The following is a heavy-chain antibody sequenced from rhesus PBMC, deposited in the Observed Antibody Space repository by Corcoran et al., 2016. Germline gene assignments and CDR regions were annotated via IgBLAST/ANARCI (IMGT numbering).Heavy chain of an antibody. CDR3: ARSWTGYYKYGLDS. D-gene: IGHD3-3*01. CDR2: IYWDDDK. Sequence: QVTLKESGPALVKPTQTLTLTCTFSGFSLSPSGMGVGWIRQPSRKTLEWLAHIYWDDDKRYSTSLKSRLTISKDTSKNQVVLTMTNMDPVDTATYYCARSWTGYYKYGLDSWGQGVVVTVSS. J-gene: IGHJ6*01. CDR1: GFSLSPSGMG. V-gene: IGHV2-1*01.